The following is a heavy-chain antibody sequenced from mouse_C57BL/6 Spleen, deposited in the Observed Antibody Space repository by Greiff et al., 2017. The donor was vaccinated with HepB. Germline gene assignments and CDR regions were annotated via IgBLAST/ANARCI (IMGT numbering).Heavy chain of an antibody. CDR2: INPSSGYT. V-gene: IGHV1-4*01. D-gene: IGHD2-4*01. J-gene: IGHJ3*01. CDR3: ARILYDYGFAY. CDR1: GYTFTSYT. Sequence: VKLMESGAELARPGASVKMSCKASGYTFTSYTMHWVKQRPGQGLEWIGYINPSSGYTKYNQKFKDKATLTADKSSSTAYMQLSSLTSEDSAVYYCARILYDYGFAYWGQGTLVTVSA.